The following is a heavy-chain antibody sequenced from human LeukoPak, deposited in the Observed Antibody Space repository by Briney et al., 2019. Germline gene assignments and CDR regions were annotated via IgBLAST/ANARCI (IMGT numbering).Heavy chain of an antibody. CDR2: ISASGSAT. J-gene: IGHJ1*01. CDR3: AKTSQL. Sequence: PGGSLRLSCAASGFIFSNYGMNWVRQAPGKGLEWVAAISASGSATSYADSVRGRFTISRDNSKSTTYLQMNSLRAEDTAVYYCAKTSQLWGQGTLVTVSS. V-gene: IGHV3-23*01. CDR1: GFIFSNYG.